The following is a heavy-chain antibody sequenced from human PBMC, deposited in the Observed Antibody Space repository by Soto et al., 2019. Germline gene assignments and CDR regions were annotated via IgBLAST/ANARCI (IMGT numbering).Heavy chain of an antibody. CDR1: GYSFISYY. J-gene: IGHJ4*02. Sequence: QVLTVQSGAEVRKPGASVKVSCKASGYSFISYYLHWVRQAPGQGLEWMGLIDPDTGSTNYAQKFQGRITMTRDTSTSTVYVELSSLRSEDTAVYYCARDEGDYYDSSFSPRPDKTGFDFWGQGALVTVSS. V-gene: IGHV1-46*01. D-gene: IGHD3-22*01. CDR3: ARDEGDYYDSSFSPRPDKTGFDF. CDR2: IDPDTGST.